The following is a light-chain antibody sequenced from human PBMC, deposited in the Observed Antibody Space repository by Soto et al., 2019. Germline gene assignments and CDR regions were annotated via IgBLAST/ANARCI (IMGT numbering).Light chain of an antibody. CDR3: QCWVTGSWV. J-gene: IGLJ3*02. V-gene: IGLV4-69*01. Sequence: QLVLTQSPSASASLGASVKLTCTLSSGHSSYAIAWHQQQPEKGPRYLMKLNSDGSHTKGDGIPDRFSGSSSGAERYLTISSLQSEDEADYYCQCWVTGSWVFCGGTKLTVL. CDR2: LNSDGSH. CDR1: SGHSSYA.